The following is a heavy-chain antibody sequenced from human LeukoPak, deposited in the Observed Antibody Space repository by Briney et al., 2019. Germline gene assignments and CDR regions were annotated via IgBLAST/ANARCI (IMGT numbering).Heavy chain of an antibody. CDR2: INHSGST. V-gene: IGHV4-34*01. J-gene: IGHJ2*01. CDR1: GGSFSGYY. Sequence: SETLSLTCAVYGGSFSGYYWSWIRQPPGKGLEWIGEINHSGSTNYNPSPKSRVTISVDTSKNQFSLKLSSVTAADTAVYYCASYAKDIVVLPAASIYWYFDLWGRGTLVTASS. CDR3: ASYAKDIVVLPAASIYWYFDL. D-gene: IGHD2-2*01.